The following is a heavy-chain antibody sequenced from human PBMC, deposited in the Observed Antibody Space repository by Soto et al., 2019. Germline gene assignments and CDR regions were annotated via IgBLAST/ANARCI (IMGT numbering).Heavy chain of an antibody. CDR2: IIPIHGTT. CDR3: ARGWGLVS. Sequence: QMEQSGAEVRKPGSSVKVSCKPSGGSLTSYPMAWVRQAPGQGFEWMGGIIPIHGTTEYAQKFQGRVTITADESSNRATLELTGLTSEDTAVYYCARGWGLVSWGQGTLVTVSS. J-gene: IGHJ4*02. D-gene: IGHD3-16*01. CDR1: GGSLTSYP. V-gene: IGHV1-69*01.